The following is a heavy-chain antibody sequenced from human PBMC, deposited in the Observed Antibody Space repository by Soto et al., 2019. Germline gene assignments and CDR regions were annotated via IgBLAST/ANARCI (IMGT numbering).Heavy chain of an antibody. CDR3: ARTKAYGVYYYYGMDV. CDR2: IYPGDSDT. CDR1: GYSFTSYW. J-gene: IGHJ6*02. Sequence: GESLKISFKGSGYSFTSYWIGWVLQMPGKGLEWMGIIYPGDSDTRYSPSLHGQVTISADKSISTAYLQWSSLKASDTAMYYCARTKAYGVYYYYGMDVWGQGTTVTVSS. V-gene: IGHV5-51*01. D-gene: IGHD3-10*01.